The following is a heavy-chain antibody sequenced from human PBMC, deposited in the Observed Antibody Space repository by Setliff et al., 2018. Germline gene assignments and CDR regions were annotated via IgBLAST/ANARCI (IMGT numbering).Heavy chain of an antibody. J-gene: IGHJ3*02. CDR3: AKVVRHYGSGDGDAFDI. CDR2: ISWNSGSI. D-gene: IGHD3-10*01. CDR1: GFTFDDYA. V-gene: IGHV3-9*01. Sequence: SLRLSCAASGFTFDDYAMHWVRQAPGKGLEWVSGISWNSGSIGYADSVKGRFTISRDNAKNPLYLQMNSLRAEDTALYYCAKVVRHYGSGDGDAFDIWGQGTMVTVSS.